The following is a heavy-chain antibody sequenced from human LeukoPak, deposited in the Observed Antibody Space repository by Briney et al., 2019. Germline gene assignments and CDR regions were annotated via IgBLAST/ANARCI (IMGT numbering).Heavy chain of an antibody. D-gene: IGHD3-22*01. Sequence: EASVKVSCKASGYTFTSYDINCGRQATGQGLGWMGWMNPNSGNTYNAQNLQGRVTMTSNTSINTAYMELSSLRSEDTAVYYCARCYYDSSGYYPVVWFDPRGQGTLVTVSS. J-gene: IGHJ5*02. CDR3: ARCYYDSSGYYPVVWFDP. V-gene: IGHV1-8*01. CDR1: GYTFTSYD. CDR2: MNPNSGNT.